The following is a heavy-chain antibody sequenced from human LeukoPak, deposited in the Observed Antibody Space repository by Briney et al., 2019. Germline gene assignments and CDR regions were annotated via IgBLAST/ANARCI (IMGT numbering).Heavy chain of an antibody. V-gene: IGHV4-59*08. Sequence: SETLSLTCTVSGGSISSYYWSWIRQPPGKGLEWIGYIYYSGSTNYNPSLKSRVTISVDTSKSQFSLKLSSVTAADTAVYYCARQGGVFDYWGQGTLVTVSS. CDR1: GGSISSYY. CDR2: IYYSGST. D-gene: IGHD1-26*01. J-gene: IGHJ4*02. CDR3: ARQGGVFDY.